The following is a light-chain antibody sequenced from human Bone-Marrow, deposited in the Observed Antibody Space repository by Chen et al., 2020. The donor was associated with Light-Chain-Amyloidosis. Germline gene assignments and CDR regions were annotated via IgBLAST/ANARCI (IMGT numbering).Light chain of an antibody. Sequence: SYVLTQPSSVSVAPGQTATIACGGNNIGSTSVHWYQQTPGQAPLLVVYDDSDRPSGIPERLSGSNSGNTATLTISRVEYGDEAAYYCQVWDRGSDRPVFGGGTKLTVL. J-gene: IGLJ3*02. CDR1: NIGSTS. CDR3: QVWDRGSDRPV. CDR2: DDS. V-gene: IGLV3-21*02.